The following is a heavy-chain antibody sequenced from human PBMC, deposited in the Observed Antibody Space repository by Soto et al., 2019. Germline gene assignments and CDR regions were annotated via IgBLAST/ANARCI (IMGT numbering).Heavy chain of an antibody. CDR1: GYTFTGYY. CDR3: ARDSSYDSSGHEEIDY. J-gene: IGHJ4*02. CDR2: INPNSGGT. Sequence: SVKVSCKASGYTFTGYYMHWVRQAPGQGLEWMGWINPNSGGTNYAQKFQGRVTMTRDTSISTAYMELSRLRSDDTAAYYCARDSSYDSSGHEEIDYWGQGTLVTVSS. V-gene: IGHV1-2*02. D-gene: IGHD3-22*01.